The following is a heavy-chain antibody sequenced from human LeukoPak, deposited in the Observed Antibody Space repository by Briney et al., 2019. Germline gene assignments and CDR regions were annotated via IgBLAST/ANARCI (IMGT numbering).Heavy chain of an antibody. J-gene: IGHJ4*02. CDR2: ISYAGSSS. Sequence: GGSLRLSCAASGFTFSSYAMTWVRQAPGKGLEWVSTISYAGSSSYYADSVKGRFTISGDNSKNTLYLQMGSLRAEDTAIYYCGKDSRTGGPRAFDSWGQGTLVTVSS. V-gene: IGHV3-23*01. CDR3: GKDSRTGGPRAFDS. D-gene: IGHD2-8*02. CDR1: GFTFSSYA.